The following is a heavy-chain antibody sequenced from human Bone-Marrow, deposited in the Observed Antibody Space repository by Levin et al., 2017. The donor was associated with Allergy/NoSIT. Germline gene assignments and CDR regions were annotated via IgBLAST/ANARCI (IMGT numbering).Heavy chain of an antibody. CDR1: GFTVNDAW. J-gene: IGHJ6*02. Sequence: GESLKISCAASGFTVNDAWMSWVRQAPGKGLECIGRVKSKTDGGAVDYTTPLKGRFTISRDDSKNTLYLQMNSLKTEDTAVYYCASAVHSNYYYYYGFDVWGRGTTVTVSS. D-gene: IGHD2/OR15-2a*01. CDR3: ASAVHSNYYYYYGFDV. V-gene: IGHV3-15*01. CDR2: VKSKTDGGAV.